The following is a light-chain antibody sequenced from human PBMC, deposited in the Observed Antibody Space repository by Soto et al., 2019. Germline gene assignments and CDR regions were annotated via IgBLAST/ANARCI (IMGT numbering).Light chain of an antibody. CDR3: QQYYSYPRLT. J-gene: IGKJ4*01. CDR2: AAS. Sequence: AIRMTQSPSSLSASTGDRVTITCRASQGISSYLAWYQQKPGKAPKLLIYAASTLQSGVPLRFSGSGSGTDFTLTISCLQSEDFATYYCQQYYSYPRLTFGGGTKVEIK. CDR1: QGISSY. V-gene: IGKV1-8*01.